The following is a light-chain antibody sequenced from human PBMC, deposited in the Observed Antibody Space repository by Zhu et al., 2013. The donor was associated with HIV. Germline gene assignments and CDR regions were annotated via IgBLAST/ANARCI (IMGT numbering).Light chain of an antibody. CDR2: SAS. J-gene: IGKJ4*01. V-gene: IGKV1-17*01. CDR3: QQYSSYPPT. Sequence: IQMTQSPSSLSASVGDRVTITCRASQAIRNDLGWYQQKPGKAPKVLIYSASSLQSGVPSRFSGGGSGTEFTLTISSLQPDDFATYFCQQYSSYPPTFGGGTKVEIK. CDR1: QAIRND.